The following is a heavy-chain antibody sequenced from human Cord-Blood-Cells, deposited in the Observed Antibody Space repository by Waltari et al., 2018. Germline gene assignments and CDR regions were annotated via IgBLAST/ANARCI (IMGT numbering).Heavy chain of an antibody. V-gene: IGHV1-2*04. CDR3: AREDSGNFDY. Sequence: QVQLVQSGAEVKKPGASVKVSCKASGYTFTGYYMHWVRQAPGQGLEWMGWINPNSGGTNYAQKLQGWVTMTRDTSISTAYMELSRLRSDDMAVYYCAREDSGNFDYWGQGTLVTVSS. J-gene: IGHJ4*02. CDR2: INPNSGGT. D-gene: IGHD1-26*01. CDR1: GYTFTGYY.